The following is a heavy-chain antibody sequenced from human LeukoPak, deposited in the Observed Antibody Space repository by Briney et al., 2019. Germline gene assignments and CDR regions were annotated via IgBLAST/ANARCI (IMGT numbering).Heavy chain of an antibody. CDR3: ASPSSYDFPDI. D-gene: IGHD3-3*01. V-gene: IGHV4-39*01. CDR2: IYYSGST. J-gene: IGHJ3*02. CDR1: GGSISSYY. Sequence: PSETLSLTCTVSGGSISSYYWGWIRQPPGKGLEWIGSIYYSGSTYYNPSLKSRVTISVDTSKNQFSLKLSSVTAADTAVYYCASPSSYDFPDIWGQGTMVTVSS.